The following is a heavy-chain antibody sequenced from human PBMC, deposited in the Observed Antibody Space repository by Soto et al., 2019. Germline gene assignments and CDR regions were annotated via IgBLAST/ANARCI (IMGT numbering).Heavy chain of an antibody. Sequence: QITLKESGPTLVKPTQTLTLTCTFSGFSLSTSGVGVGWIRQPPGKALEWLALIYWDDDKRYSPSLKSRLTITKDTSKNQVVLTMTNMDPVDTATYYCAPRRDDFWSGYYGGEFDPWGQGTLVTVSS. J-gene: IGHJ5*02. CDR3: APRRDDFWSGYYGGEFDP. V-gene: IGHV2-5*02. CDR2: IYWDDDK. CDR1: GFSLSTSGVG. D-gene: IGHD3-3*01.